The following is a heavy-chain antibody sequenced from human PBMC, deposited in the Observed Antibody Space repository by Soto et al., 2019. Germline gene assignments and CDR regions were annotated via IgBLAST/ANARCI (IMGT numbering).Heavy chain of an antibody. Sequence: QVQLQESGPGLVKPSETLSLICSVSGDSISSNNWWSWVRQPPGKGLEWIGEVYQSGTTNYNPSLKSRVTMSGDTSKNQFSLNLRSVPAPDTAVYYCARDGSGSPGAADHWGQGTLVTVSS. J-gene: IGHJ4*02. CDR3: ARDGSGSPGAADH. V-gene: IGHV4-4*02. CDR2: VYQSGTT. CDR1: GDSISSNNW. D-gene: IGHD1-26*01.